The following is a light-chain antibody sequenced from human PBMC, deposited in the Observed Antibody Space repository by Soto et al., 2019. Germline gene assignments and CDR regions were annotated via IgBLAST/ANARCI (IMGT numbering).Light chain of an antibody. Sequence: QSVLTQPPSASGTPGQRVTISCSGSSSNIGSNTVNWYQQLPGTAPKLLIYSNDQRPSGVPDRFSGSKSGTSASLAISGLQSEDEADYYCAAWDDSLNGYVLGNGTKLT. CDR1: SSNIGSNT. J-gene: IGLJ1*01. V-gene: IGLV1-44*01. CDR2: SND. CDR3: AAWDDSLNGYV.